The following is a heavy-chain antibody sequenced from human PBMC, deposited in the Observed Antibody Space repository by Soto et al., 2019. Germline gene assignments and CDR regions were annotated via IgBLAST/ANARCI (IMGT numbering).Heavy chain of an antibody. V-gene: IGHV4-31*03. CDR1: GGSISSGGYY. Sequence: PSETLSLTCTVSGGSISSGGYYWSWIRQHPGKGLEWIGYIYYGGSTYYNPSLKSRVTISVDTSKNQFSLKLSPVTAADTAVYYCARGRGTVTTVTTHLDYWGQGTLVTVSS. CDR2: IYYGGST. D-gene: IGHD4-17*01. J-gene: IGHJ4*02. CDR3: ARGRGTVTTVTTHLDY.